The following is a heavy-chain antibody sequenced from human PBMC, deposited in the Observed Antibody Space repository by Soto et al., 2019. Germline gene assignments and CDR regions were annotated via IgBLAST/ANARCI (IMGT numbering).Heavy chain of an antibody. CDR3: AREGHRFAFDI. V-gene: IGHV3-7*01. CDR2: IKQDGSEK. D-gene: IGHD3-10*01. J-gene: IGHJ3*02. CDR1: GFNCSSYG. Sequence: GGSQRLSSTASGFNCSSYGMSWVRQAPGKGLEWVANIKQDGSEKYYVDSVKGRFTISRDNAKNSMYLQMNSLRAEDTAVYYCAREGHRFAFDIWGQGTMVTVSS.